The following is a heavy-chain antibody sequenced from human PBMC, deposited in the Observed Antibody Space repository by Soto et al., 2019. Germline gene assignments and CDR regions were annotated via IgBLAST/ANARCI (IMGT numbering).Heavy chain of an antibody. Sequence: EVQLVESGGGLVQPGGSLRLSCAASGFTFSSYDMHWVRQATGKGLEWVSAIGTAGDTYYPGSVKGRFTISRENAKNSLYLQMNSLRAGDTAVYYCARGSSYYILTGSISWGYFDYWGQGTLVTVSS. V-gene: IGHV3-13*01. D-gene: IGHD3-9*01. CDR1: GFTFSSYD. CDR3: ARGSSYYILTGSISWGYFDY. J-gene: IGHJ4*02. CDR2: IGTAGDT.